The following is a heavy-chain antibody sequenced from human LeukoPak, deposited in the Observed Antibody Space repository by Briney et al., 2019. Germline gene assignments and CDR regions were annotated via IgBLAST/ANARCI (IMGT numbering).Heavy chain of an antibody. V-gene: IGHV3-21*04. CDR2: ISSSSNYI. CDR3: AREDYYDSGSFDP. J-gene: IGHJ5*02. D-gene: IGHD3-22*01. CDR1: GFTFSSYS. Sequence: GGSLRLSCAASGFTFSSYSMNWVRQAPGKGLEWVSSISSSSNYIYYADSVKGRFTISRDNAKNSLYLQMNSLRSEDTAVYYCAREDYYDSGSFDPWGQGTLVTVSS.